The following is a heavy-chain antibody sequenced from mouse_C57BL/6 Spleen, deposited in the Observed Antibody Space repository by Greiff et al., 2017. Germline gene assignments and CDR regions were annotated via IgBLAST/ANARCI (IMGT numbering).Heavy chain of an antibody. CDR1: GYTFTSYW. V-gene: IGHV1-64*01. J-gene: IGHJ2*01. CDR3: ARWDYGSSLFDY. CDR2: IHPNSGST. D-gene: IGHD1-1*01. Sequence: VQLQQPGAELVKPGASVKLSCKASGYTFTSYWMHWVKQRPGQGLEWIGMIHPNSGSTNYNEKFKSKATLTVDKSSSTAYMQLSSLTSEDSAVYYCARWDYGSSLFDYWGQGTTLTVSS.